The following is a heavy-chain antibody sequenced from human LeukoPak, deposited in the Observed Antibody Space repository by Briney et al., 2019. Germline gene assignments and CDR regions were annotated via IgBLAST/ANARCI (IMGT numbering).Heavy chain of an antibody. J-gene: IGHJ4*02. CDR1: GFTFSSYA. V-gene: IGHV3-30-3*02. D-gene: IGHD3-22*01. Sequence: GGSLRLSCAASGFTFSSYAMHWVRQAPGKGLEWVAVISYDGSNKYYADSVKGRFTISRDNAKSTLFLQMNSLRAEDTAVYYCAKSYDSSGYYQYWGQGTLVTVSS. CDR3: AKSYDSSGYYQY. CDR2: ISYDGSNK.